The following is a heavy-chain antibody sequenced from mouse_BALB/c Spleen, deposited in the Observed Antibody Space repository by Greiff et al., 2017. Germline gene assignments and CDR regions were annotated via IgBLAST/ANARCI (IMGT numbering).Heavy chain of an antibody. V-gene: IGHV1-18*01. CDR1: GYSFTGYT. CDR3: VREYYGSSYAMDY. CDR2: INPYNGGT. D-gene: IGHD1-1*01. Sequence: EVQLQQSGPELVKPGASMKISCKASGYSFTGYTMNWVKQSHGKNLEWIGLINPYNGGTSYNQKFKDKATLTVDKSSSTAYMELLSLTSEDSAVYYCVREYYGSSYAMDYWGQGTSVTVSS. J-gene: IGHJ4*01.